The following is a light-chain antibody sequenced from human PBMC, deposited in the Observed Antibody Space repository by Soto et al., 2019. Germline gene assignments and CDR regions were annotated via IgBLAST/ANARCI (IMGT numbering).Light chain of an antibody. Sequence: DIQMTQSPSTLTASVGDRVTITCRASQSISTWLAWYQQKPGKAPSLLIYGASSLKSGVPSRFSGSGSGTEFPLTISRLQPDDFATYYCQQYRSYSFGQGTKVEI. J-gene: IGKJ1*01. CDR3: QQYRSYS. CDR1: QSISTW. CDR2: GAS. V-gene: IGKV1-5*01.